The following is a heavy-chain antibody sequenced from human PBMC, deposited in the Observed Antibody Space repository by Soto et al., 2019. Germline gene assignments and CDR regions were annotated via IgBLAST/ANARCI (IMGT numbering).Heavy chain of an antibody. J-gene: IGHJ4*02. D-gene: IGHD3-10*01. CDR1: GDTFSFYS. Sequence: QVQLVQSGAEVKRPGSSVKVSCKASGDTFSFYSINWVRQAPGLGLEWMGRINPILSMSNYAQRFQGRVTMTADKSTSTAYMDLSSLRSDDTAIYYCATSYGSGYRAFDYWGQGALVTVSS. CDR3: ATSYGSGYRAFDY. CDR2: INPILSMS. V-gene: IGHV1-69*02.